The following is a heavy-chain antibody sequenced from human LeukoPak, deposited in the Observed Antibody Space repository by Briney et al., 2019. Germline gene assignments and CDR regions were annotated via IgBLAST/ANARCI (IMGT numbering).Heavy chain of an antibody. CDR1: GASIRGSITSGTYY. Sequence: SETLSLTCTVSGASIRGSITSGTYYWNWIRRPAGKGLEWIRRMYNSGTTFNYNPYLKSRVTISVDTSKNQFSLNVTSVTAADTAVYYCARSTNRLDSWGQGTLVIVSS. D-gene: IGHD1-14*01. J-gene: IGHJ4*02. V-gene: IGHV4-61*02. CDR2: MYNSGTT. CDR3: ARSTNRLDS.